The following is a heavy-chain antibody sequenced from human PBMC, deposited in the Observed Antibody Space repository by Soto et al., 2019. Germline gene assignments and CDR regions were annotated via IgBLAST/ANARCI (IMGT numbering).Heavy chain of an antibody. CDR1: GDSLTNNHW. Sequence: QLQLRESGPGLVQPSGTLSLTCDVSGDSLTNNHWCSWVRQAPGKGLEWIGEIWHTGRPNYNPSLKSRVASSIDKSKNQLSLKLSSVTAADTAVYYCVRDSRTGCSSINCYMHWGQGTLVTVSS. CDR2: IWHTGRP. J-gene: IGHJ4*02. CDR3: VRDSRTGCSSINCYMH. V-gene: IGHV4-4*02. D-gene: IGHD2-15*01.